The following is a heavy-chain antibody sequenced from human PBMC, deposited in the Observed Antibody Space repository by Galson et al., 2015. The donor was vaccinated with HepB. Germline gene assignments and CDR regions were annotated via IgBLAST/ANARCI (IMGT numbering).Heavy chain of an antibody. Sequence: SLRLSCAASRLVISRSWMSWVRQAPGKGLEWVANIKQDGSNKYYADSVKGRFTISRDDSKNTLYLHMNSLRAEDTAIYYCVKDHIALAGSRGRGLDPWGQGTLVTVSS. J-gene: IGHJ5*02. V-gene: IGHV3-7*04. CDR3: VKDHIALAGSRGRGLDP. CDR1: RLVISRSW. D-gene: IGHD6-19*01. CDR2: IKQDGSNK.